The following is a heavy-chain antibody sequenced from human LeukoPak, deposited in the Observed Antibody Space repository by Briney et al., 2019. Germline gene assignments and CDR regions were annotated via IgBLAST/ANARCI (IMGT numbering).Heavy chain of an antibody. D-gene: IGHD5-12*01. V-gene: IGHV1-46*01. CDR2: INPSGGST. J-gene: IGHJ4*01. Sequence: ASVKVSCKASGYTFTGYYMHWVRQAPGQGLQWMGIINPSGGSTTYAQKFQGRVTMTRDTSTSTVYMELSSLRSEDTAVYYCARRYSGYGYFDYWGHGTLVTVSS. CDR1: GYTFTGYY. CDR3: ARRYSGYGYFDY.